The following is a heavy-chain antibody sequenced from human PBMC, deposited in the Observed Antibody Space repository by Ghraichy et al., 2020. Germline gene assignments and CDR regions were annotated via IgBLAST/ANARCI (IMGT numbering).Heavy chain of an antibody. D-gene: IGHD1-26*01. Sequence: SETLSLTCAVYGGSFTDYYWNWIRQSPEKGLEWIGEITHSGSTNSNPSLKSRVTISVDTPKNQFSLKLTSVTAADTAVYYCARGGPYSGTSPVTFDFWGQGALVTVSS. V-gene: IGHV4-34*01. CDR3: ARGGPYSGTSPVTFDF. CDR1: GGSFTDYY. CDR2: ITHSGST. J-gene: IGHJ4*02.